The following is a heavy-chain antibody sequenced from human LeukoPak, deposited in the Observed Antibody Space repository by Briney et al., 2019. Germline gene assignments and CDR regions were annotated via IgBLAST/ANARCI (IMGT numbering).Heavy chain of an antibody. Sequence: GRSLRLSCAASGFTFSNAWMSWVRQAPGKGLEWVGRIKSKTDGGTTDYAAPVKGRFTISRDDSKNTLYLQMNSLKTEDTAVYYCTTKQVRDPYDAFDIWGQGTMVTVSP. CDR1: GFTFSNAW. J-gene: IGHJ3*02. CDR2: IKSKTDGGTT. V-gene: IGHV3-15*01. D-gene: IGHD3-10*01. CDR3: TTKQVRDPYDAFDI.